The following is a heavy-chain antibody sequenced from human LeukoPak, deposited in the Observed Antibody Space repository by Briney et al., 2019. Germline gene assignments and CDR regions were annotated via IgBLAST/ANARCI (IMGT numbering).Heavy chain of an antibody. Sequence: KFQGRVTITRDTSASTAYMELSSLRSEDTAVYYCARELRGILLWFRELGYWGQGTLVTVSS. D-gene: IGHD3-10*01. CDR3: ARELRGILLWFRELGY. J-gene: IGHJ4*02. V-gene: IGHV1-3*01.